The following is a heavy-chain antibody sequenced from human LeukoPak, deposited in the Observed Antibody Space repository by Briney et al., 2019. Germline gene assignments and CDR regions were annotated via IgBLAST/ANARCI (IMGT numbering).Heavy chain of an antibody. Sequence: GASVKVSCKASGGTFSCYAISWVRQAPGQGLEWMGGIIPIFGTANYAQKFQGRVTITADESTSTAYMELSSLRSEDTAVYYCARDSTAAGTPHYYYGMDVWGQGTTVTVSS. J-gene: IGHJ6*02. CDR2: IIPIFGTA. CDR1: GGTFSCYA. CDR3: ARDSTAAGTPHYYYGMDV. V-gene: IGHV1-69*01. D-gene: IGHD6-13*01.